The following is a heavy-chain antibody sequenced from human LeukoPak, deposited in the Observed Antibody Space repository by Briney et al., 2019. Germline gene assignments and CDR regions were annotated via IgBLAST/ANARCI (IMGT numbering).Heavy chain of an antibody. V-gene: IGHV4-59*01. CDR1: GGSISSYY. J-gene: IGHJ4*02. CDR2: IYYSGST. D-gene: IGHD3-9*01. Sequence: SETLSLTCTVSGGSISSYYWSWIRQPPGKGLEWIGYIYYSGSTNYNPSLKSRVTISVDTSKNQFSLKLSSVTAADTAVYYCARGLYYDILTGYYHYFDYWGQGTLVTVSP. CDR3: ARGLYYDILTGYYHYFDY.